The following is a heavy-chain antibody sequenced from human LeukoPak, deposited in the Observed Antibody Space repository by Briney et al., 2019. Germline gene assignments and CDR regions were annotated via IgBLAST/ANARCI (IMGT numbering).Heavy chain of an antibody. Sequence: GGSLRLSCAASGFTVSSNHMNWVRQAPGKGLEWVSVIYGGGSTYYADSGKGRFTISRDNSNQTLYLQMSSVRADDTAVYYCARGQGVVGATTRGYFGYWGQGALVTVSS. CDR2: IYGGGST. CDR3: ARGQGVVGATTRGYFGY. CDR1: GFTVSSNH. V-gene: IGHV3-53*01. D-gene: IGHD1-26*01. J-gene: IGHJ4*02.